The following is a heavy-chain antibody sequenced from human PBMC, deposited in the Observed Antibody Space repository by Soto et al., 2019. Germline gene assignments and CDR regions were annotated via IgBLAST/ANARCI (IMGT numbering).Heavy chain of an antibody. V-gene: IGHV3-30-3*01. Sequence: QVQLVESGGGVVQPGRSLRLSCAASGFTFSSSAMHWVRQAPGKGREWVAVISYDGSNKYYADSVKGRFTISRDNSKNTLYLQMNSLRAEDTAVYYCARPLWRDDYNWGYFDLWGRGTLVTVSS. CDR1: GFTFSSSA. D-gene: IGHD4-4*01. CDR3: ARPLWRDDYNWGYFDL. CDR2: ISYDGSNK. J-gene: IGHJ2*01.